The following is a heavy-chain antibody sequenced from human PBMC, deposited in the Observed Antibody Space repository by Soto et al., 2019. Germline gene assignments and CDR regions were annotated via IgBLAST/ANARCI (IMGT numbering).Heavy chain of an antibody. J-gene: IGHJ6*02. CDR3: ARQGRKKSTIFGVVGYYYGMDV. D-gene: IGHD3-3*01. V-gene: IGHV3-33*01. CDR1: GFTFSSYG. CDR2: IWYDGSNK. Sequence: QVQLVESGGGVVQPGRSLRLSCAASGFTFSSYGMHWVRQAPGKGMEWVAVIWYDGSNKYYADSVKGRFTISRDNSKNTLYLQMTSMRAEDTAVYYCARQGRKKSTIFGVVGYYYGMDVWGQGTTVTVSS.